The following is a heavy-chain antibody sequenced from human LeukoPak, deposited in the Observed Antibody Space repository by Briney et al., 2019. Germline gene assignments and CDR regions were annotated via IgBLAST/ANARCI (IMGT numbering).Heavy chain of an antibody. CDR1: GGSISSYY. J-gene: IGHJ5*02. Sequence: SETLSLTCTASGGSISSYYWSWIRQPPGKGLEWIGYIYYSGSTNYNPSLKSRVTISVDTFKNQFSLKLSSVTAADTAVYYCARGPYSSGWFSGWFDPWGQGTLVTVSS. D-gene: IGHD6-19*01. V-gene: IGHV4-59*01. CDR3: ARGPYSSGWFSGWFDP. CDR2: IYYSGST.